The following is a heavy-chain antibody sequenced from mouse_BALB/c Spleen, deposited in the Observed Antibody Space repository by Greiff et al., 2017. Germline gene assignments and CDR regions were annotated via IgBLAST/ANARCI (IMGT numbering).Heavy chain of an antibody. D-gene: IGHD2-14*01. J-gene: IGHJ3*01. CDR3: ARGDYRYGRFAY. Sequence: EVKLVESGGGLVQPGGSRKLSCAASGFTFSSFGMHWVRQAPEKGLEWVAYISSGSSTIYYADTVKGRFTISRDNPKNTLFLQMTSLRSEDTAMYYCARGDYRYGRFAYWGQGTLVTVSA. CDR1: GFTFSSFG. CDR2: ISSGSSTI. V-gene: IGHV5-17*02.